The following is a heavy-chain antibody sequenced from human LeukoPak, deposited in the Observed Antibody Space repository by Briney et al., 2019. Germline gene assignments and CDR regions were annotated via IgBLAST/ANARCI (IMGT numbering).Heavy chain of an antibody. CDR2: IYPSDSDT. J-gene: IGHJ4*02. D-gene: IGHD6-13*01. CDR3: ARHGDIAAATFEY. Sequence: GESLKISCKGFGYTFTSYWIGWVRQMPGKGLEWMGIIYPSDSDTRYSPSFQGQVTVSADKSISTAYLQWSSLKASDTAMYYCARHGDIAAATFEYWGQGNLVTISS. V-gene: IGHV5-51*01. CDR1: GYTFTSYW.